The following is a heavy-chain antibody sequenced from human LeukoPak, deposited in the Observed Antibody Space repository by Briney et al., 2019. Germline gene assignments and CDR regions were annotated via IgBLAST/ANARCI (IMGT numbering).Heavy chain of an antibody. J-gene: IGHJ4*02. CDR2: ISGRGGST. CDR3: AKADSSGYYVDFDY. Sequence: GGSLRLSCAASGFTFSSYGMSWVRQAPGKGLEWVSAISGRGGSTYYADSVKGRFTISRDNSKNTLYLQMNSLRAEDTAVYYCAKADSSGYYVDFDYWGQGTLVTVSS. V-gene: IGHV3-23*01. CDR1: GFTFSSYG. D-gene: IGHD3-22*01.